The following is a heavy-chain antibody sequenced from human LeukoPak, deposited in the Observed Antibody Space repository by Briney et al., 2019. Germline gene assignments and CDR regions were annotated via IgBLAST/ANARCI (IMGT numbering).Heavy chain of an antibody. V-gene: IGHV3-23*01. CDR1: GFTFSSYA. Sequence: GGSLRLSCAVSGFTFSSYALSWVRRAPGKGREWISGIRGSGDDTYYADSVKGRFTISRDNSKNTLYLQMNSLRAEDTAVYYCAKAHDDWNYVYFRHWGQGTPVTVSS. J-gene: IGHJ1*01. CDR3: AKAHDDWNYVYFRH. D-gene: IGHD1-7*01. CDR2: IRGSGDDT.